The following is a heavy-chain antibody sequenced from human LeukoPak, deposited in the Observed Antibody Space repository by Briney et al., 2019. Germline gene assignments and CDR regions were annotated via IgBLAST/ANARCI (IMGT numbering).Heavy chain of an antibody. D-gene: IGHD2-21*01. Sequence: PSETLSLTCTVSSGSISSSSYYWGWVRQPPGKGLEWIGSIYHSGSTYYNPSLKSRVTISVDRSKNQFSLKLSSVTAADTAVYYCSSMWLTAHYYYMDVWGKGTTVTVSS. CDR3: SSMWLTAHYYYMDV. J-gene: IGHJ6*03. CDR1: SGSISSSSYY. V-gene: IGHV4-39*07. CDR2: IYHSGST.